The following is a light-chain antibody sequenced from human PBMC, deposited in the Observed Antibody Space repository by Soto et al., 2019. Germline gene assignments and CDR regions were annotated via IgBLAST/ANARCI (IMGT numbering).Light chain of an antibody. J-gene: IGKJ1*01. V-gene: IGKV3-15*01. CDR2: GES. Sequence: EVVMTQSPDSLSVSPGERAALSCRASQSVSSNLAWYQQKLGQAPRLLIYGESTMATGISARFSGSGSGTEFTLTISSLQSEDFAIYYCQQYKNWPRTFGQGTKVDIK. CDR3: QQYKNWPRT. CDR1: QSVSSN.